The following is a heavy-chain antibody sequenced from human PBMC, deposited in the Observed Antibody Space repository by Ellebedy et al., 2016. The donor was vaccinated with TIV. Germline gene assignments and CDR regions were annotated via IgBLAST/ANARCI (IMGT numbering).Heavy chain of an antibody. J-gene: IGHJ5*02. Sequence: AASVKVSCKASGYTFTGYYMHWVRQAPGQGLEWMGWINPNSGGTNYAQKFQGRVTMTRDTSISTAYMELSRLRSDDTAVYYCARDPATMVRGGGVWFDPWGQGTLVTVSS. V-gene: IGHV1-2*02. CDR1: GYTFTGYY. CDR2: INPNSGGT. D-gene: IGHD3-10*01. CDR3: ARDPATMVRGGGVWFDP.